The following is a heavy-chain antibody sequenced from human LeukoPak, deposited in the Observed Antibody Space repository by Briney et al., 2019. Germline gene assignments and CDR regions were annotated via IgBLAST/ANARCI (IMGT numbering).Heavy chain of an antibody. J-gene: IGHJ4*02. CDR2: ISGSGGST. CDR1: GFTFSSYA. V-gene: IGHV3-23*01. CDR3: AKGPGGSSAKDY. D-gene: IGHD6-25*01. Sequence: GGSLRLSCAASGFTFSSYAMSWVRQAPGKGLEWVSAISGSGGSTYYADSVKGRFTISRDNSKNTLYLQMNSPRAEDTAVYYCAKGPGGSSAKDYWGQGTLVTVSS.